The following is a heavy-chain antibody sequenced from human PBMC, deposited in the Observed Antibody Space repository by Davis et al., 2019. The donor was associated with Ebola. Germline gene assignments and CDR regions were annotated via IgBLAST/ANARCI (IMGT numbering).Heavy chain of an antibody. J-gene: IGHJ4*02. Sequence: ASVKVSCKASGYTFTGYDINWVRQATGQGLEWMGWMNPNSGNTGYAQKFQGRVTMTRENSMGTAYMELSSLRSEDTAVYFCARGGVAYSDLDYWGQGTLVTVSS. CDR1: GYTFTGYD. CDR2: MNPNSGNT. V-gene: IGHV1-8*01. CDR3: ARGGVAYSDLDY. D-gene: IGHD2-21*01.